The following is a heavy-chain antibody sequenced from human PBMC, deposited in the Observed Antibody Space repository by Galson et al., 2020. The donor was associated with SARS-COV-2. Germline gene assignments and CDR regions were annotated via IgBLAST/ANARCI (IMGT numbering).Heavy chain of an antibody. CDR1: GGSISSGGYY. CDR2: IYYSGST. V-gene: IGHV4-31*03. D-gene: IGHD5-18*01. J-gene: IGHJ4*02. CDR3: ARAGPDGAMEDY. Sequence: SETLSLTCTVSGGSISSGGYYWSWIRQHPGKGLEWIGYIYYSGSTYYNPSLKSRVTISVDTSKNQFSLKLSSVTAADTAVYYCARAGPDGAMEDYWGQGTLVTVSS.